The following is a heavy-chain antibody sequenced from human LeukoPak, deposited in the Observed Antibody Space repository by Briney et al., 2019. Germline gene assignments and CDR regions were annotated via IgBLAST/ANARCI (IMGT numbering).Heavy chain of an antibody. CDR2: ISSSSSYI. Sequence: GGSLRLSCAASGFTFSSYSMNWVRQAPGKGLEWVSSISSSSSYIYYADSVKGRFTISRDNAKNSLYLQMNSLRAEDTAVYYCARVPVTIDAFDIWGQGTMVTVSS. V-gene: IGHV3-21*01. CDR1: GFTFSSYS. D-gene: IGHD1-14*01. J-gene: IGHJ3*02. CDR3: ARVPVTIDAFDI.